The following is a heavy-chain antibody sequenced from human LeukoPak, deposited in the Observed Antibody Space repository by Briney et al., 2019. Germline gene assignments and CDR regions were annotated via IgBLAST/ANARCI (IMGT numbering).Heavy chain of an antibody. J-gene: IGHJ6*02. V-gene: IGHV3-23*01. CDR3: AKGVDCSGGSCYAYYYYYGMDV. Sequence: PGGSLRLSCAASGFTFSSYAMSWVRQAPGKGLGWVSAISGSGGSTYYADSVKGRFTISRDNSKNTLYLQMNSLRAEDTAVYYCAKGVDCSGGSCYAYYYYYGMDVWGQGTTVAVSS. CDR1: GFTFSSYA. D-gene: IGHD2-15*01. CDR2: ISGSGGST.